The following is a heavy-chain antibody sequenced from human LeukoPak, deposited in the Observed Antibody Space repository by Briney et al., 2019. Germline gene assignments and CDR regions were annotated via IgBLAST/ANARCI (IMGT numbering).Heavy chain of an antibody. Sequence: KPSETLSLTCAVYGGSFSDYYWSWIRQPPGKGLEWIGEISHSGSTNYNPSLKSRVTISVDTSKNQFSLKLSSVTAADTAVYYCARGYCSSTSCYKARLPYFDYWGQGTLVTVSS. CDR3: ARGYCSSTSCYKARLPYFDY. CDR1: GGSFSDYY. J-gene: IGHJ4*02. V-gene: IGHV4-34*01. D-gene: IGHD2-2*02. CDR2: ISHSGST.